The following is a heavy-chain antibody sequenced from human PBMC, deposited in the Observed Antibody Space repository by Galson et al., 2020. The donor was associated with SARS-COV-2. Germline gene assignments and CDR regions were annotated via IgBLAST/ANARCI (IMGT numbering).Heavy chain of an antibody. CDR2: ISYDGSNK. CDR1: GFTFSSYG. Sequence: QLGESLKISCAASGFTFSSYGMHWVRQAPGKGLEWVAVISYDGSNKYYADSVKGRFTISRDNSKNTLYLQMNSLRAEDTAVYYCAKDRGSYGANWFDPWGQGTLVTVSS. V-gene: IGHV3-30*18. CDR3: AKDRGSYGANWFDP. D-gene: IGHD1-26*01. J-gene: IGHJ5*02.